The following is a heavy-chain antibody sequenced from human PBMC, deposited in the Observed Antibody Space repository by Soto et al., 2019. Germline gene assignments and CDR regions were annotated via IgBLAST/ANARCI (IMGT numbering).Heavy chain of an antibody. CDR2: TYYRSKWYN. V-gene: IGHV6-1*01. CDR3: ARDLTGTTTKGRYNWFDP. J-gene: IGHJ5*02. Sequence: SQTLSLTCAISGDSVSSNSAAWNWIRQSPSRGLEWLGRTYYRSKWYNDYAVSVKSRITINPDTSKNQFSLQLNSVTPEDTAVYYCARDLTGTTTKGRYNWFDPWGQGTLVTVPQ. D-gene: IGHD1-7*01. CDR1: GDSVSSNSAA.